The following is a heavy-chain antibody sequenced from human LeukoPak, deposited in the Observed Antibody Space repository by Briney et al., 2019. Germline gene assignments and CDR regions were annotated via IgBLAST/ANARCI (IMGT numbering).Heavy chain of an antibody. CDR3: ARDETVYYDSSGYYDY. Sequence: PSGTLSLTCAVSGGSISSSNWWSWVRQPPGKGLEWIGEIYHSGSTYYNPSLKSRVTISVDTSKNQFSLKLSSVTAADTAVYYCARDETVYYDSSGYYDYWGQGTLVTVSS. V-gene: IGHV4-4*02. CDR1: GGSISSSNW. D-gene: IGHD3-22*01. CDR2: IYHSGST. J-gene: IGHJ4*02.